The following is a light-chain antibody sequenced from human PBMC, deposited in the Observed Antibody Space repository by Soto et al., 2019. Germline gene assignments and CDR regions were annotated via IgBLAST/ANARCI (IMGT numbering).Light chain of an antibody. V-gene: IGKV1-39*01. CDR1: QNISDY. Sequence: DIQMTQSPSSLSASVGDSVTITCRASQNISDYLNWYQHKPGKAPKLLIFATATLQRGVPVTVSGRGSGTDFALTISSLQAEDFATYYCQQTYRPPWTFGQGTRVDIK. J-gene: IGKJ1*01. CDR3: QQTYRPPWT. CDR2: ATA.